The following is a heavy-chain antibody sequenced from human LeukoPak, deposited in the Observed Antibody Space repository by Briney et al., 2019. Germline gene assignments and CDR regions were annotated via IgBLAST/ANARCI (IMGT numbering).Heavy chain of an antibody. CDR2: ISSSSSYI. V-gene: IGHV3-21*01. CDR1: GFTFSSYS. J-gene: IGHJ4*02. CDR3: ARWAPGTVGANDY. Sequence: GGSLRLSCAASGFTFSSYSMNWVRQAPGKGLEWVSSISSSSSYIYYADSVKGRFTISRDNAKNSLYLQMNSLRAEDTAVYYCARWAPGTVGANDYWGQGTLVTVSS. D-gene: IGHD1-26*01.